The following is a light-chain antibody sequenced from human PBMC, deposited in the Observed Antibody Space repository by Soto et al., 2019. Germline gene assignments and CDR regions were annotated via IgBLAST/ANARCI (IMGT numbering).Light chain of an antibody. V-gene: IGKV1-39*01. CDR3: QQTCTTPHT. J-gene: IGKJ2*01. CDR1: QIMANC. Sequence: DIQMTQSPSSLSASVGDRGTITCRASQIMANCLKWYQQRPGKAPKLLICCAFTLQSAVPSRFSGSGSGTAFTLTISTLQPDDFASYYCQQTCTTPHTFGQGTKLEIK. CDR2: CAF.